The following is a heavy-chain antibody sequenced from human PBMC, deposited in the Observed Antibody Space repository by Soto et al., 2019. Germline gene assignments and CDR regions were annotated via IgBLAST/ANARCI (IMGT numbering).Heavy chain of an antibody. CDR2: ISYDGSNK. CDR1: GFTFSSYG. V-gene: IGHV3-30*18. J-gene: IGHJ4*02. Sequence: PGGSLRLSCAPSGFTFSSYGMHWVRQAPGKGLEWVAVISYDGSNKYYADSVKGRFTISRDNSKNTLYLQMNSLRAEDTAVYYCAKDRKLYSSSAYYFDYCGQRPLVPVS. CDR3: AKDRKLYSSSAYYFDY. D-gene: IGHD6-13*01.